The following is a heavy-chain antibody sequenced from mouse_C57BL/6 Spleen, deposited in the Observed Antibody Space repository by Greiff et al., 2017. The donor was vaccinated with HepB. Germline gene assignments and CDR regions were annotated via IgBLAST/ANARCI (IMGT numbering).Heavy chain of an antibody. CDR2: IDPANGNT. D-gene: IGHD2-1*01. CDR3: AGPYGNYGGDAMDY. CDR1: GFNIKNTY. J-gene: IGHJ4*01. V-gene: IGHV14-3*01. Sequence: VQLKESVAELVRPGASVKLSCTASGFNIKNTYMHWVKQRPEQGLEWIGRIDPANGNTKYARKFQGKATITADTSSNTAYLQLSSLTSEDTAIYYCAGPYGNYGGDAMDYWGQGTSVTVSS.